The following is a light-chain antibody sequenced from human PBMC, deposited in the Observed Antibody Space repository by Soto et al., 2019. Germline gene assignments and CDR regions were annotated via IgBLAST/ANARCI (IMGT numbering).Light chain of an antibody. CDR2: EVS. CDR1: SSDVGGHNY. CDR3: SSTAGNNNLV. Sequence: QSALTQSPSASGSPGQSVTISCTGTSSDVGGHNYVSWYQHHPGKAPKLIIYEVSKRPSGVPDRFSGSKYGNTASLTVSGLQAEDEAVYYCSSTAGNNNLVLGGG. J-gene: IGLJ3*02. V-gene: IGLV2-8*01.